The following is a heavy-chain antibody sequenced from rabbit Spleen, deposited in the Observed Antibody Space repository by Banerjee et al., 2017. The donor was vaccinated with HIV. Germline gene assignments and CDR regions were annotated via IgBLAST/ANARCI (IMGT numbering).Heavy chain of an antibody. CDR1: GFSFSSSYY. CDR3: ARDAAGREDFNL. V-gene: IGHV1S40*01. Sequence: QSLEESGGGLVQPEGSLTLTCKASGFSFSSSYYMCWVRQAPGKGLKWIACIYAGSSGSTYYASWAKGRLTISKTSSTTVTLQMTSLTVADTATYFCARDAAGREDFNLWGQGTLVTVS. J-gene: IGHJ4*01. D-gene: IGHD4-2*01. CDR2: IYAGSSGST.